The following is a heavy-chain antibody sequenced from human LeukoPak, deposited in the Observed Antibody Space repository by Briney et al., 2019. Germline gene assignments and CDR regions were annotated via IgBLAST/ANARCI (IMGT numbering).Heavy chain of an antibody. Sequence: ASVKVSCKASGYTFTGCYMHWVRQAPGQGLEWMGRINPNSGGTNYAQKFQGRVTMTRDTSISTAYMELSRLRSDDTAVYYCARISSDIVPFDYWGQGTLVTVSS. CDR3: ARISSDIVPFDY. J-gene: IGHJ4*02. CDR2: INPNSGGT. CDR1: GYTFTGCY. D-gene: IGHD2-15*01. V-gene: IGHV1-2*06.